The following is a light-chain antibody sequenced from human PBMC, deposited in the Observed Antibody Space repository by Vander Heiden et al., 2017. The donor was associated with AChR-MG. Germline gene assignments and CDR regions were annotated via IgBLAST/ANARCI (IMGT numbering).Light chain of an antibody. CDR1: QSISSY. J-gene: IGKJ3*01. CDR3: QQSYSTPRT. Sequence: DIQMTQSPSSLSASVGDRVTITCRASQSISSYFNWYQQKPGKAPKLLIYAASSLPSGVPSKFSGSGSGTDFTLTISSLQPEDFAAYYCQQSYSTPRTFGPGTKVDIK. CDR2: AAS. V-gene: IGKV1-39*01.